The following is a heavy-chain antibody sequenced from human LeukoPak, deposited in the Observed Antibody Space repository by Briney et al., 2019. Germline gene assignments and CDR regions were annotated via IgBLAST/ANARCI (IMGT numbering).Heavy chain of an antibody. CDR1: GFTFSTHA. CDR2: ISSSGGST. Sequence: GRSLRLSCAASGFTFSTHAMSWVRQAPGKGLEWVSSISSSGGSTYYADSVKGRFTISRDNSKNTLYLQMNSLRAEDTAVYYCAKALIGTGGYFQHWGHGALVTVSS. D-gene: IGHD1-1*01. CDR3: AKALIGTGGYFQH. J-gene: IGHJ1*01. V-gene: IGHV3-23*01.